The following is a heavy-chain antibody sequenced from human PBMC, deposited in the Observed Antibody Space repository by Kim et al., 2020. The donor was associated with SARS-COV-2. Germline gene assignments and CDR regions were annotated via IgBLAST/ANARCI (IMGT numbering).Heavy chain of an antibody. J-gene: IGHJ4*02. CDR2: INAGNGNT. D-gene: IGHD3-10*01. V-gene: IGHV1-3*01. CDR1: GYTFTSYA. CDR3: ARDSIRITMVRGGGVDFDY. Sequence: ASVKVSCKASGYTFTSYAMHWVRQAPGQRLEWMGWINAGNGNTKYSQKFQGRVTITRDTSASTAYMELSSLRSEDTAVYYCARDSIRITMVRGGGVDFDYWGQGTLVTVSS.